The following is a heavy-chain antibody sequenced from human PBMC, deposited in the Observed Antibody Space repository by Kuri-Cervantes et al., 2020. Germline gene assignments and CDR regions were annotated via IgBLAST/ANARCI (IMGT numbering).Heavy chain of an antibody. CDR1: GFTFSSYD. CDR2: IGTAGDT. D-gene: IGHD3-10*01. Sequence: GESLKISCAASGFTFSSYDMHWVRQATGKGLEWVSAIGTAGDTYYPGSVKGRFTISRENAKNSLYLQMNSLSAGDTAVYYCASAAPGGYDGDSYYYGSGSYYWSYWGQGTLVTGSS. V-gene: IGHV3-13*01. J-gene: IGHJ4*02. CDR3: ASAAPGGYDGDSYYYGSGSYYWSY.